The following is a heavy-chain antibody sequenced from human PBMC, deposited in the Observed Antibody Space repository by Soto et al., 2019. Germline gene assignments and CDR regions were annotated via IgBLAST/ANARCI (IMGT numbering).Heavy chain of an antibody. J-gene: IGHJ4*02. D-gene: IGHD3-22*01. CDR3: AREKTDYYDSSGYYYDFDY. CDR1: GFTFSSYS. V-gene: IGHV3-48*02. CDR2: ISSSSSTI. Sequence: GGSLRLSCAASGFTFSSYSMNWVRQAPGKGLEWVSYISSSSSTIYYADSVKGRFTISRDNAKNSLYLQMNSLRDEDTAVYYCAREKTDYYDSSGYYYDFDYWGQGTLVTVSS.